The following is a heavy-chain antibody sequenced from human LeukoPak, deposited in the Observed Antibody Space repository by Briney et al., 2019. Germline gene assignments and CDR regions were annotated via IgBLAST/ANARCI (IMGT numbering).Heavy chain of an antibody. CDR2: IIPIFGTA. J-gene: IGHJ5*02. V-gene: IGHV1-69*13. D-gene: IGHD2-15*01. Sequence: GASVKVSCKASGGTFSSYAISWVRQAPGQGLEWMGGIIPIFGTANYAQKFQGRVTVTADESTSTAYMELSSLRSEDTAVYYCARDHCSGGSCYSAGLGWFDPWGQGTLVTVSS. CDR3: ARDHCSGGSCYSAGLGWFDP. CDR1: GGTFSSYA.